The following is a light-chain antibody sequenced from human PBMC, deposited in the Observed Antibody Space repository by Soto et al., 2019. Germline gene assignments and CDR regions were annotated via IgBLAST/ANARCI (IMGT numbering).Light chain of an antibody. J-gene: IGKJ1*01. CDR3: QQYAESPWT. Sequence: EIVLTQSPGTLSLSPGETATLSCRASHSVGNNYVAWYQQTPGQTPRLLMYDTSNRATGIPDRFSGSGSGTDFILPFSSLEPEDFAVYYCQQYAESPWTFGQGTRVEVK. CDR1: HSVGNNY. V-gene: IGKV3-20*01. CDR2: DTS.